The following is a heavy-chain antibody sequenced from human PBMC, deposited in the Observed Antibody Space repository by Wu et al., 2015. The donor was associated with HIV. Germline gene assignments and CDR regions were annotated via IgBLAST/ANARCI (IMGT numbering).Heavy chain of an antibody. Sequence: QVHLVQSGAEVKKPGASVKVACQTFGYTFTDYNMHWVRQAPGQGLEWMGCISPNTGGSNLAQNFQGRVTLTLDTSHSTAYMELTKLTFDDTAVYYCVRGRSTNYFDSWGQGTLVTVSS. CDR2: ISPNTGGS. V-gene: IGHV1-2*02. CDR1: GYTFTDYN. D-gene: IGHD3-16*02. CDR3: VRGRSTNYFDS. J-gene: IGHJ4*02.